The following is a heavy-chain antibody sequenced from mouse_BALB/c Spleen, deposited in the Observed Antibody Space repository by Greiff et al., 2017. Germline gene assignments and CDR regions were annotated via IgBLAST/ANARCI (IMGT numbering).Heavy chain of an antibody. Sequence: QVQLQQSGAELVKPGASVKLSCKASGYTFTSYYMYWVKQRPGQGLEWIGEINPSNGGTNFNEKFKSKATLTVDKSSSTAYMQLSSLTSEDSAVYYGASKGHDYSGSRELAFDYWGQGTTLTVSS. D-gene: IGHD1-1*01. J-gene: IGHJ2*01. CDR2: INPSNGGT. CDR3: ASKGHDYSGSRELAFDY. CDR1: GYTFTSYY. V-gene: IGHV1S81*02.